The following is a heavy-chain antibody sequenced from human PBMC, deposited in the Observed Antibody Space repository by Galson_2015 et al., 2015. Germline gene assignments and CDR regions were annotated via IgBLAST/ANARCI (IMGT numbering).Heavy chain of an antibody. CDR3: ARDGRPYSTSWYPVDF. Sequence: SLRLSCAASGFTFSSFAIHWVRQAPGKGLEWVAIISYDGTNKYYADSVKGRFTISRDNSKNTLYLQMNSLRVEDTAVYYCARDGRPYSTSWYPVDFWGQGTLVTVSS. CDR2: ISYDGTNK. CDR1: GFTFSSFA. J-gene: IGHJ4*02. D-gene: IGHD6-13*01. V-gene: IGHV3-30*04.